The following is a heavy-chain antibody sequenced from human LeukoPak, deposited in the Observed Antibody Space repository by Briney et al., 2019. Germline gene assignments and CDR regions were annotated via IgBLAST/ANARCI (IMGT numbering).Heavy chain of an antibody. Sequence: QTGGSLRLSCAASGFTFSSYAMHWVRQAPGKGLEWVAVISYDGSNKYYADSVKGRFTISRDNSKNTLYLQMNSLRAEDTAVYYCARYYYDSSGYPPEGDFDYWGQGTLVTVSS. CDR2: ISYDGSNK. D-gene: IGHD3-22*01. CDR1: GFTFSSYA. CDR3: ARYYYDSSGYPPEGDFDY. J-gene: IGHJ4*02. V-gene: IGHV3-30-3*01.